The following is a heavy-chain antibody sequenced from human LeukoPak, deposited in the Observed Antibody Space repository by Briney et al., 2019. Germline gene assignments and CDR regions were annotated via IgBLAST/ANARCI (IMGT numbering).Heavy chain of an antibody. D-gene: IGHD5-24*01. CDR1: GFTFSSYA. V-gene: IGHV3-48*03. Sequence: PSGGSLRLSCAASGFTFSSYAMSWVRQAPGKGLEWVSAISSSGSTKYYADSVKGRFTISRDNARNSLYLQMNSLRADDTAVYYCARGERWLLPPTNYWGQGTLVTVSS. CDR3: ARGERWLLPPTNY. J-gene: IGHJ4*02. CDR2: ISSSGSTK.